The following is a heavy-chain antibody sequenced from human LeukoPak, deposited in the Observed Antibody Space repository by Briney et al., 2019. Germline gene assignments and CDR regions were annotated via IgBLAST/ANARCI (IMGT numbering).Heavy chain of an antibody. CDR1: GGTFSSYA. D-gene: IGHD5-18*01. J-gene: IGHJ4*02. Sequence: SVKVSCKASGGTFSSYAISWVRQAPGQGLEWMGGIIPIFGTANYAQKFQGRVTITADESTSTAYMELSSLRSEDTAVYYCARLYSYGTGRFDYWGQGTLVTVSS. CDR2: IIPIFGTA. V-gene: IGHV1-69*13. CDR3: ARLYSYGTGRFDY.